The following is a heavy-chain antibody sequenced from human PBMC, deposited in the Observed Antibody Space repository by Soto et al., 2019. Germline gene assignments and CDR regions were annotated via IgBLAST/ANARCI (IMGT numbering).Heavy chain of an antibody. CDR3: AKGYVWGSYRPSMDV. D-gene: IGHD3-16*02. J-gene: IGHJ6*02. V-gene: IGHV3-11*01. Sequence: QGQLGESGGGLAKPGGSLRLSCAASGFTFSDYYMSWIRQAPGKGLEWVSYISSSGTTIYYADSVKGRVTISRDNAWNSLFLQMNSLRAEDTAVYYCAKGYVWGSYRPSMDVWGHGTTVTVSS. CDR1: GFTFSDYY. CDR2: ISSSGTTI.